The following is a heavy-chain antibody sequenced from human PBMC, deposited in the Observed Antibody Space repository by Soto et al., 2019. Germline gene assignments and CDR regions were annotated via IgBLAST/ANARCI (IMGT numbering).Heavy chain of an antibody. CDR3: ARVKHCSGGSCYGTNWFDP. CDR1: GGSFSGYY. V-gene: IGHV4-34*01. D-gene: IGHD2-15*01. J-gene: IGHJ5*02. Sequence: NLSLTCAVYGGSFSGYYWSWIRQPPGKGLEWIGEINHSGSTNYNPSLKSRVTISVDTSKNQFSLKLSSVTAADTAVYYCARVKHCSGGSCYGTNWFDPWGQGTLVTVSS. CDR2: INHSGST.